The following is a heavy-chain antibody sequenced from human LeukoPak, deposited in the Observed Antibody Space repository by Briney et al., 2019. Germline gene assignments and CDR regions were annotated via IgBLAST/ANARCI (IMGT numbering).Heavy chain of an antibody. Sequence: PGRSLRLSCAASGFTFSSYGTHWVRQAPGKGLEWVAVISYDGSNKYYADSVKGRFTISRDNSKNTLYLQMNSLRAEDTAVYYCAEERLPYNYYYYGMDVWGQGTTVTVSS. CDR1: GFTFSSYG. V-gene: IGHV3-30*18. J-gene: IGHJ6*02. CDR3: AEERLPYNYYYYGMDV. CDR2: ISYDGSNK.